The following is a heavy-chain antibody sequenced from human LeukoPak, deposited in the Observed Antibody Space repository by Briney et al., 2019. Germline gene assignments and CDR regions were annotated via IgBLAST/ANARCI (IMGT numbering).Heavy chain of an antibody. J-gene: IGHJ4*02. Sequence: SVTVSCKASGYTFTGYYIHWLRQAPGQGLEWMGFINPNSGGTNYAQKFQGRVTMTRDTSISTAYMELSSLTSDDPAVYYCARDLEGYHYGSGNYPQWGQGTLITVSS. V-gene: IGHV1-2*02. D-gene: IGHD3-10*01. CDR1: GYTFTGYY. CDR3: ARDLEGYHYGSGNYPQ. CDR2: INPNSGGT.